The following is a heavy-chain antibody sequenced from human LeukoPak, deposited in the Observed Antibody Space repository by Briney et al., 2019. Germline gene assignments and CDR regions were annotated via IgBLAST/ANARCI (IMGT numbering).Heavy chain of an antibody. J-gene: IGHJ4*02. CDR3: AKDEGGYPLFDY. CDR2: ISGSGGST. CDR1: GFTFSTYA. V-gene: IGHV3-23*01. Sequence: PGGSLRLSCAASGFTFSTYAMAWVRQAPGKGLEWVSAISGSGGSTYYADSVKGRFTISRDNSKNTLYLQMNSLRAEDTAVYYCAKDEGGYPLFDYWGQGTLVTVSS. D-gene: IGHD5-12*01.